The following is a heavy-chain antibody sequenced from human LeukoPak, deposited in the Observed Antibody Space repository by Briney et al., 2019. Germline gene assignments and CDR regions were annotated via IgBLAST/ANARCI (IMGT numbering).Heavy chain of an antibody. CDR2: IYYSGST. Sequence: PSETLSLTCTASGGSISSGDYYWGWIRQPPGKGLEWIGYIYYSGSTYYNPSLKSRVTISVDTSKNQFSLKLSSVTAADTAVYYCARGIAAAGPLYYYYYYGMDVWGQGTTVTVSS. D-gene: IGHD6-13*01. CDR3: ARGIAAAGPLYYYYYYGMDV. V-gene: IGHV4-30-4*01. CDR1: GGSISSGDYY. J-gene: IGHJ6*02.